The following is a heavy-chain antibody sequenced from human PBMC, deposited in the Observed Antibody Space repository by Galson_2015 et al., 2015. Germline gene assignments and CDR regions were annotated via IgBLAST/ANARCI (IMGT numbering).Heavy chain of an antibody. CDR2: IIPIFGTA. V-gene: IGHV1-69*13. Sequence: SVKVSCKASGGTFSSYAISWVRQAPGQGLEWMGGIIPIFGTANYAQKFQGRVTITADESTSTAYMELSSLRSEDTAVYYCARGGRDIAARRVIWFDPWGQGTLVTVSS. CDR1: GGTFSSYA. CDR3: ARGGRDIAARRVIWFDP. D-gene: IGHD6-6*01. J-gene: IGHJ5*02.